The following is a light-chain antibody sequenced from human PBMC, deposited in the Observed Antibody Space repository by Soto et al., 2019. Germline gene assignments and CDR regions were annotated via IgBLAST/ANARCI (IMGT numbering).Light chain of an antibody. CDR3: QQYTTSPFN. V-gene: IGKV3-20*01. CDR1: QSVGSNY. Sequence: EIGLTQSPGTLSLSPGERATLYCRASQSVGSNYLAWYQQKPGQAPRVLIYGASSRATGIPDRFSGSGSGADFTLTISRLEPEDFAVYYCQQYTTSPFNFGPGTKVDIK. J-gene: IGKJ3*01. CDR2: GAS.